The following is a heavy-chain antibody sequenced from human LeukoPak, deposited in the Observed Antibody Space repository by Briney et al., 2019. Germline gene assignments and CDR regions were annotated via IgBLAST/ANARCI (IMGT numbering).Heavy chain of an antibody. Sequence: ASVKVSCKASGYTFTGYYMHWVRQAPGQGLEWMGWINPNSGGTNYAQKFQGRVTMTRDTSISTAYMELSRLRSDDTPVYYFVRGGRYCSSTRCPGNAFDIWGQGGMVTVS. CDR1: GYTFTGYY. CDR3: VRGGRYCSSTRCPGNAFDI. D-gene: IGHD2-2*01. V-gene: IGHV1-2*02. J-gene: IGHJ3*02. CDR2: INPNSGGT.